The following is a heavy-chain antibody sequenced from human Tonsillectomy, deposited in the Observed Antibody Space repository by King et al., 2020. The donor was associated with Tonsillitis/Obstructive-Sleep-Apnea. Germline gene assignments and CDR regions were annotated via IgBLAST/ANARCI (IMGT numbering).Heavy chain of an antibody. CDR3: AADGHYDSGGFAPYNMDV. CDR1: GFTFTSSA. J-gene: IGHJ6*03. D-gene: IGHD3-22*01. Sequence: QLVQSGPEVKKPGTSVKVSCKASGFTFTSSAVQWVRQARGQRLEWIGWIVVGSGNTIYAQKFHERVTFTRDMSTSTAYMELSSLRSEDTAVYYCAADGHYDSGGFAPYNMDVWGTGTTVTVSS. V-gene: IGHV1-58*01. CDR2: IVVGSGNT.